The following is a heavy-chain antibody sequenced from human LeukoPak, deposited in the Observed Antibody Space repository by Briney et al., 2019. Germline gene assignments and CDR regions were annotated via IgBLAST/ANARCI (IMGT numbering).Heavy chain of an antibody. CDR3: ARGRDDYNDAPPPYHYYVDV. CDR2: IYDTGIT. CDR1: GGSFSSGNFN. V-gene: IGHV4-31*03. D-gene: IGHD5-24*01. J-gene: IGHJ6*03. Sequence: SQTLSLTCTVSGGSFSSGNFNWNWHRPHPGRGREWFGNIYDTGITYYNPSLKSRVTISADTSKKQLSQNLRSVTAADTAVYRCARGRDDYNDAPPPYHYYVDVWGKGATVTVSS.